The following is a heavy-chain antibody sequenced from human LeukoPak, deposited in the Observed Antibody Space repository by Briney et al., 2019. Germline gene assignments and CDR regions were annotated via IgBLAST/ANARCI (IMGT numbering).Heavy chain of an antibody. Sequence: GGSLRLSCAASGFTFSSYWRNWVRPAPGKGLEWVANIKQDGSERYYVDSVKGRFTISRDNAKHSLYLRMNSLRAEDTAVYYCAKDRVVYNWNYAYYFDDWGQGTLVTVSS. J-gene: IGHJ4*02. CDR1: GFTFSSYW. CDR2: IKQDGSER. D-gene: IGHD1-7*01. V-gene: IGHV3-7*01. CDR3: AKDRVVYNWNYAYYFDD.